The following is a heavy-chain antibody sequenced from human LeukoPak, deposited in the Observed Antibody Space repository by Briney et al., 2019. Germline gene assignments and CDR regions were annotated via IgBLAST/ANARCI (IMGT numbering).Heavy chain of an antibody. CDR1: GDSIISDTYY. D-gene: IGHD3/OR15-3a*01. Sequence: PSETLSLTCIVSGDSIISDTYYWGWIRQPPGKGLEWIGSIYYRGRTSYNPSLESRVSISEDSPTKQYSLTLTSVTAADTAVYYWARQTGSGLFILPGGQGTLVTVSS. J-gene: IGHJ4*02. V-gene: IGHV4-39*01. CDR3: ARQTGSGLFILP. CDR2: IYYRGRT.